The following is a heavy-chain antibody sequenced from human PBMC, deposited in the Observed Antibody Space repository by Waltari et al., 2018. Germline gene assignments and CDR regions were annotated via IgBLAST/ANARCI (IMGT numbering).Heavy chain of an antibody. Sequence: EVQLVESGGGLVQPGRSLRLSCTASGFTFGDYAMSWVRQAPGKGLEWVGFIRSKAYGGTTEYAASVKGRFTISRDDSKSIAYLQMNSLKTEDTAVYYCTREVTGTTPDVWGKGTTVTVSS. CDR2: IRSKAYGGTT. D-gene: IGHD1-7*01. CDR1: GFTFGDYA. CDR3: TREVTGTTPDV. V-gene: IGHV3-49*04. J-gene: IGHJ6*04.